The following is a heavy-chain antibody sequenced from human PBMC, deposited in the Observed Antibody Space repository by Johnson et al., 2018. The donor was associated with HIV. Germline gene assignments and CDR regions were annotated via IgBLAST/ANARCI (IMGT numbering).Heavy chain of an antibody. CDR2: IWYDGSNK. Sequence: QVQLVESGGGLVQPGGSLRLYCAASGFTFSSYGMHWVRQAPGKGLEWVAVIWYDGSNKYYADSVKGRFTISRDNSKNTLYLQMNSLRAEDTAVYYCASGYCSSTSCYGRKLLDDAFDIWGQGTMVTVSS. CDR3: ASGYCSSTSCYGRKLLDDAFDI. D-gene: IGHD2-2*03. CDR1: GFTFSSYG. J-gene: IGHJ3*02. V-gene: IGHV3-33*01.